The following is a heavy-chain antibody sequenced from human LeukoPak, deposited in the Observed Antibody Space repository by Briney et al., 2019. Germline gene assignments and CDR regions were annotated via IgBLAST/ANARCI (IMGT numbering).Heavy chain of an antibody. CDR2: IWYDGSNK. CDR1: GFTFSSYG. V-gene: IGHV3-33*01. D-gene: IGHD3-22*01. CDR3: ARDIDYYDSSGPSDY. Sequence: PGGSLRLSCAASGFTFSSYGMHWVRQAPGKGLEWVAVIWYDGSNKYYADSVKGRFTISRDNSKNTLYLQMNSLRAEDTAVYYCARDIDYYDSSGPSDYWGQGTLVTVSS. J-gene: IGHJ4*02.